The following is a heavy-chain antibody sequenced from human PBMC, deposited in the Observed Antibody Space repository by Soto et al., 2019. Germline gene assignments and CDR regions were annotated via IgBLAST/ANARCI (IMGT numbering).Heavy chain of an antibody. J-gene: IGHJ4*02. V-gene: IGHV4-34*01. CDR1: GGSFSGYY. Sequence: SETLSLTCAVYGGSFSGYYWSWIRQPPGKGLEWIGEINHSGRTYYNPSLNSRVTVSVDTSKNQFSLKVTSVTAADTAVYYCATLWFGEGNYWGQGTLVTVSS. CDR2: INHSGRT. CDR3: ATLWFGEGNY. D-gene: IGHD3-10*01.